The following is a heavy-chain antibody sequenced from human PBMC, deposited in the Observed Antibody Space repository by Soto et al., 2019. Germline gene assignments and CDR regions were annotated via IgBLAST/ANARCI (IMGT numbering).Heavy chain of an antibody. CDR3: ARLMFRGGDFDY. CDR1: GGAISGSTYY. CDR2: VYYTETT. Sequence: QLQLQESGPGLAKPSETLSLTCTVSGGAISGSTYYWGWIRQYPGKGLEWMANVYYTETTAYNPSLKSRLTISVDTSKNQFSLKVKSVTAADTAIYYCARLMFRGGDFDYWGQGTLVTVSS. D-gene: IGHD2-15*01. V-gene: IGHV4-39*01. J-gene: IGHJ4*02.